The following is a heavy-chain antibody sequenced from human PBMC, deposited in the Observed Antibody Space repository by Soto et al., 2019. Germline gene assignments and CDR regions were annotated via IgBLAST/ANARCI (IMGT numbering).Heavy chain of an antibody. J-gene: IGHJ5*02. CDR3: ARDSVLAYYSRHRNPYWFDP. D-gene: IGHD3-10*01. V-gene: IGHV4-61*03. CDR2: IYYSGNT. Sequence: TSETLSLTCAVSGGSVGSGSYYWSWIRQPLGKGLEWIGYIYYSGNTDYNPSLRGRASISVNKAKNHFSLQLTSVTAADTAIYYCARDSVLAYYSRHRNPYWFDPLGQGTLVTVSS. CDR1: GGSVGSGSYY.